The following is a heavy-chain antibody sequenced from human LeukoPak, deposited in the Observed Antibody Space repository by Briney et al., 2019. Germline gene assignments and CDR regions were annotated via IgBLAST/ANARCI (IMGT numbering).Heavy chain of an antibody. Sequence: GGSLRLSCAASGFTFSSYGMHWVRQAPGKGLEWVAFIRYDGSNKYYADSVKGRFTISRDNSKNTLYLQMNSLRAEDTAVYYCAKDYVGGGQWLATDAFDIWGQGTMVTVSS. CDR1: GFTFSSYG. V-gene: IGHV3-30*02. CDR3: AKDYVGGGQWLATDAFDI. J-gene: IGHJ3*02. CDR2: IRYDGSNK. D-gene: IGHD6-19*01.